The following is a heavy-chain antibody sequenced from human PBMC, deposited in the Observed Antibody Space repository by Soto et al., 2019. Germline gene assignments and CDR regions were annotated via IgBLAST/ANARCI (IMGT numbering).Heavy chain of an antibody. CDR2: ISYDGSNK. V-gene: IGHV3-30-3*01. CDR3: ARQEVAAAGYYFDY. CDR1: GFTFSSYA. J-gene: IGHJ4*02. Sequence: QVQLVESGGGVVQPGRSLRLSCAASGFTFSSYAMHWVRQAPGKGLEWVAVISYDGSNKYYADSVKGRFTISRDNSKNTLYLQMNSLRAEDTAVYYCARQEVAAAGYYFDYWGQGTLVTVSS. D-gene: IGHD6-13*01.